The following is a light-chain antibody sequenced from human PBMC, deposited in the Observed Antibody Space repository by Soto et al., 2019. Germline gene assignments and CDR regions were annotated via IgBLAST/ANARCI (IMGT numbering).Light chain of an antibody. J-gene: IGKJ1*01. CDR1: QSVSSSF. Sequence: EIVLAQSPGTLSLSPGESATLSCRARQSVSSSFLAWYQQKAGQAPRRLSYGASRWATGIPDSFSGSGSGTDFTRTNSRLEPEDVAVYYCQQDVSSPWAFGQGTMVEI. CDR2: GAS. V-gene: IGKV3-20*01. CDR3: QQDVSSPWA.